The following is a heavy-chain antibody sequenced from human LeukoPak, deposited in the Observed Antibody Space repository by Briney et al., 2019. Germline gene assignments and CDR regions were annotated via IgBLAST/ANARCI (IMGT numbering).Heavy chain of an antibody. Sequence: ASVTVSFKASGYTFTGYYMHWVRQAPGQGLEWMGWINPNSGGTNYAQKFQGRVTMTRDTSISTAYMELSRLRSDDTAVYYCARGAEEYSSSWHFDYWGQGTLVTVSS. V-gene: IGHV1-2*02. D-gene: IGHD6-13*01. CDR3: ARGAEEYSSSWHFDY. CDR1: GYTFTGYY. J-gene: IGHJ4*02. CDR2: INPNSGGT.